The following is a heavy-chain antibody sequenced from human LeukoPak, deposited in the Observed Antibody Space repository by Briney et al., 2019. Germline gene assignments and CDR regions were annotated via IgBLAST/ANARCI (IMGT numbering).Heavy chain of an antibody. CDR2: ISAYNGNT. Sequence: ASVKVSCKASGYTFTSYGISWVRQAPGQGLEWMGWISAYNGNTNYAQKLQGRVTMTTDTSTSTAYMELRRLRSDDTAVYYCARVYYDSSGYHAIDIWGQGKMVTVSS. J-gene: IGHJ3*02. V-gene: IGHV1-18*01. CDR3: ARVYYDSSGYHAIDI. CDR1: GYTFTSYG. D-gene: IGHD3-22*01.